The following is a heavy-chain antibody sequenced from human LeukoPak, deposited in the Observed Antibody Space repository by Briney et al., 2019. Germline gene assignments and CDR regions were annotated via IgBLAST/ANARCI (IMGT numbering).Heavy chain of an antibody. CDR2: IYHSGST. V-gene: IGHV4-4*02. D-gene: IGHD3-22*01. J-gene: IGHJ4*02. Sequence: PSGTLSLTCAVSGGSISSSNWWSWVRQPPGKGLEWIGEIYHSGSTNYNPSLKSRVTISVDTSKNQFSLRLSSVTAADTAVYYCARGRDSRGYQFMGFDSWGQGTLVTVSS. CDR3: ARGRDSRGYQFMGFDS. CDR1: GGSISSSNW.